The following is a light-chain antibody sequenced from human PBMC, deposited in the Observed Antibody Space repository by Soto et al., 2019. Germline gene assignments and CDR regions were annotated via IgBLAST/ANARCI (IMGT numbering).Light chain of an antibody. Sequence: DIVMTQSPLSLPVTPGEPASISCRCSQSLLHSNGYNYLDWYLQKPGQSPQLLIYLGSNRASGVPDRFSGSGSGTDFTLKISRVEAEDVGVYYCMQALQTPITFGPGTKVDIK. J-gene: IGKJ3*01. V-gene: IGKV2-28*01. CDR2: LGS. CDR1: QSLLHSNGYNY. CDR3: MQALQTPIT.